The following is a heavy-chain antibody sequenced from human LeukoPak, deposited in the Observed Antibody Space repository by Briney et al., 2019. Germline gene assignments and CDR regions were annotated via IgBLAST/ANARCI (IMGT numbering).Heavy chain of an antibody. J-gene: IGHJ4*02. Sequence: GGSLRLSCAASGFTFSNYWMSWVRQAPGKGLEWVANINKDGSEKYYVDSVKGRFTISRDNAKNSLYLQMNSLRAEDTAVYYCARETYYYDSSGYPDYWGQGTLVTVSS. V-gene: IGHV3-7*01. D-gene: IGHD3-22*01. CDR3: ARETYYYDSSGYPDY. CDR2: INKDGSEK. CDR1: GFTFSNYW.